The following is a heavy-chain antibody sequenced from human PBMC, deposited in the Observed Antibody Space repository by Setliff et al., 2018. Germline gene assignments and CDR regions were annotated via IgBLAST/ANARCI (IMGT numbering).Heavy chain of an antibody. CDR1: GGFSTHA. CDR2: IIPILGTT. V-gene: IGHV1-69*05. Sequence: VASVKVSCKASGGFSTHAISWVRQVPGQGLEWMGGIIPILGTTDYAQNFQGRVTITTDESTSSAYLEMSNLRSEDMAVYCCASALIRRVAVAGKSQFDYWGQGTLVTVSS. CDR3: ASALIRRVAVAGKSQFDY. D-gene: IGHD6-19*01. J-gene: IGHJ4*01.